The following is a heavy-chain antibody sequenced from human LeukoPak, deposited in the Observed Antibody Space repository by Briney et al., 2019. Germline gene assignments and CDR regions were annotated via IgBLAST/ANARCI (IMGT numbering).Heavy chain of an antibody. CDR1: GGTISSYA. V-gene: IGHV1-69*05. D-gene: IGHD3-22*01. J-gene: IGHJ4*02. Sequence: ASLKVSCTASGGTISSYANSWVRQAPGQGLEWMGGIIPIFSTANYAPKFQGRVTNTTDESTSTAYMELSGLRSEDTAVYYCASHSPYDSSGYGGYWGQGTLVTVSS. CDR2: IIPIFSTA. CDR3: ASHSPYDSSGYGGY.